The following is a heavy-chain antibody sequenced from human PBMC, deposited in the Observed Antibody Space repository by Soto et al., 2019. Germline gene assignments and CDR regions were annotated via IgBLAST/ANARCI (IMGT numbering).Heavy chain of an antibody. Sequence: EVQLLESGGGLVQPGGSLRLFCAASGFTFSSYAMSWVRQAPGKGLEWVSAISGSGGSTYYADSVKGRFTISRDNSNNTLYLQRNSLRAEDTAVYYCAKAQWLVLEGAFDIWGQGTMVTVAS. J-gene: IGHJ3*02. CDR1: GFTFSSYA. CDR2: ISGSGGST. V-gene: IGHV3-23*01. D-gene: IGHD6-19*01. CDR3: AKAQWLVLEGAFDI.